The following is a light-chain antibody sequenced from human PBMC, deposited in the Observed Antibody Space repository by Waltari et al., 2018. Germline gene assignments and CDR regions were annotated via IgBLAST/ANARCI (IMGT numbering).Light chain of an antibody. V-gene: IGKV4-1*01. CDR3: QQYYTTPLT. CDR2: WAS. J-gene: IGKJ4*01. Sequence: DIVMTQSPDSLAVSLGERATINCKSSQSVSYTASNKHYLAWYQQKPGQPPKLIIYWASNRESGVPDRFSGSGSGTDFTLTISRLQAEDEAVYYCQQYYTTPLTCGGGTKVEI. CDR1: QSVSYTASNKHY.